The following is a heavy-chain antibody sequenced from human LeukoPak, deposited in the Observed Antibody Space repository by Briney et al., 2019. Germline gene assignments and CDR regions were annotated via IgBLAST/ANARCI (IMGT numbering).Heavy chain of an antibody. CDR1: GGSISSSSYY. Sequence: SETLSLTCTVSGGSISSSSYYWGWIRQPPGKGLEWIGSIYYSGSTYYNPSLKSRVTISVDTSKNQFSLKLSSVTAADTAVYYCARDRSGSSYFDYWGQGTLVTVSS. CDR3: ARDRSGSSYFDY. D-gene: IGHD1-26*01. J-gene: IGHJ4*02. CDR2: IYYSGST. V-gene: IGHV4-39*07.